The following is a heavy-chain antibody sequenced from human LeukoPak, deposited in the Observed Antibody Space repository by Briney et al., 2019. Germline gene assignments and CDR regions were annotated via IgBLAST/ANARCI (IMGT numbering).Heavy chain of an antibody. J-gene: IGHJ4*02. CDR1: GYTFTGYY. CDR3: ASDSCSGGSCLDY. Sequence: ASVKVSCKASGYTFTGYYMHWVRQAPGQGLEWMGWINPNSGGTNYAQKFQGRVTMTRDTSISTAYMELSSLRSEDTAVYYCASDSCSGGSCLDYWGQGTLVTVSS. V-gene: IGHV1-2*02. D-gene: IGHD2-15*01. CDR2: INPNSGGT.